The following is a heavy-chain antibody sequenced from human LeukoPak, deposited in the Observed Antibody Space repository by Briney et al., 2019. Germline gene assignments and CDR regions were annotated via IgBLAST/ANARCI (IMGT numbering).Heavy chain of an antibody. CDR1: GFTFSSYG. V-gene: IGHV3-30*18. CDR3: AKVAPYSSGWYYFDY. D-gene: IGHD6-19*01. CDR2: ISYDGSDK. J-gene: IGHJ4*02. Sequence: PGRSLRLSCAASGFTFSSYGMHWVRQAPGKGLEWVAVISYDGSDKYYADSVEGRFTISRDNSKNTLYLQMNSLRAEDTAVYYCAKVAPYSSGWYYFDYWGQGTLVTVSS.